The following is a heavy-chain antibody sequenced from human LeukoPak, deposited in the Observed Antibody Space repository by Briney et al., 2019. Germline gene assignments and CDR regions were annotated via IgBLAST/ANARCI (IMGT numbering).Heavy chain of an antibody. CDR2: IYSGGST. V-gene: IGHV3-53*01. Sequence: GGSLRLSCAASGFTVSSNYMSWVRQAPGKGLEWVSVIYSGGSTYYADSVKGRFTISRDNSKNTLYLQMNSLRAEDTAVYYCVREQAGRLRYYYYYYMDVWGKGTTVTVSS. CDR1: GFTVSSNY. J-gene: IGHJ6*03. CDR3: VREQAGRLRYYYYYYMDV. D-gene: IGHD4-17*01.